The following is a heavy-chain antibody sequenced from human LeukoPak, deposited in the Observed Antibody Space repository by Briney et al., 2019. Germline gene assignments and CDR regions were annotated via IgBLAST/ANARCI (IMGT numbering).Heavy chain of an antibody. J-gene: IGHJ4*02. CDR2: INPSGGST. CDR3: ARDYPYYYDSSGYYPANYFDY. V-gene: IGHV1-46*01. D-gene: IGHD3-22*01. CDR1: GYTFTSYY. Sequence: ASVKVSCKASGYTFTSYYIHWVRQAPGQGLEWMGIINPSGGSTSYAQKFQGRVTMTRDTSTSTVYMELSSLRSEDTAVYYCARDYPYYYDSSGYYPANYFDYWGQGTLVTVSS.